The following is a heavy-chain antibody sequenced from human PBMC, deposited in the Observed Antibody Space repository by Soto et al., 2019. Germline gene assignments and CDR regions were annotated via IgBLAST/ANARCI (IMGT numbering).Heavy chain of an antibody. Sequence: SETLSLTCTVSGESISDYYWSWVRQPAGKGLEWIGRFHNSGNTKSNPSLKSRVAMSADTSKNQFSLSLRSVTAADTAMYYCARMYNSGFYRPEGDYYFYGMDVWGQGTTVTVSS. V-gene: IGHV4-4*07. CDR1: GESISDYY. CDR2: FHNSGNT. D-gene: IGHD6-19*01. CDR3: ARMYNSGFYRPEGDYYFYGMDV. J-gene: IGHJ6*02.